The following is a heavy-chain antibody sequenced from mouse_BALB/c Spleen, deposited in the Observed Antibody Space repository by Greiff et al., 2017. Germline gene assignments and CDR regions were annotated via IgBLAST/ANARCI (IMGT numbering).Heavy chain of an antibody. Sequence: EVQLVESGGGLVKPGGSLKLSCAASGFTFSDYYMYWVRQTPEKRLEWVATISDGGSYTYYPDSVKGRFTISRDNAKNNLYLQLSSLKSEDTAMYYCARGLYRYYFDYWGQGTTLTVSS. CDR2: ISDGGSYT. CDR1: GFTFSDYY. D-gene: IGHD2-14*01. V-gene: IGHV5-4*02. J-gene: IGHJ2*01. CDR3: ARGLYRYYFDY.